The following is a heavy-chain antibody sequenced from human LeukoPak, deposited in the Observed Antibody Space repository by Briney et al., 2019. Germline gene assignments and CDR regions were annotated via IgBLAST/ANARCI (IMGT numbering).Heavy chain of an antibody. Sequence: PGGSLRLSCAASGFTFSSYAMHWVRQAPGKGLEWVAVISYDGSNKYYADSVKGRFTISRDNSKNTLYLQMNSLRAEDTAVYYCAKIPYDSSGYYYPDYYFDYWGQGTLVTVSS. CDR2: ISYDGSNK. D-gene: IGHD3-22*01. V-gene: IGHV3-30-3*02. CDR3: AKIPYDSSGYYYPDYYFDY. CDR1: GFTFSSYA. J-gene: IGHJ4*02.